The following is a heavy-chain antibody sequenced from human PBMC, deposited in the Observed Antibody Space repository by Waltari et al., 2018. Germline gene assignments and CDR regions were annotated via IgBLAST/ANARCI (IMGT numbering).Heavy chain of an antibody. Sequence: EVQLLESGGGLVQPGGSLRISCAASGFTFSSYAMSRVRQAPGKGLEWVSVIYSGGSSTYYADSVKGRFTISRDNSKNTLYLQMNSLRAEDTAVYYCAKDSKGLDAFDIWGQGTMVTVSS. D-gene: IGHD3-16*01. CDR2: IYSGGSST. V-gene: IGHV3-23*03. CDR3: AKDSKGLDAFDI. CDR1: GFTFSSYA. J-gene: IGHJ3*02.